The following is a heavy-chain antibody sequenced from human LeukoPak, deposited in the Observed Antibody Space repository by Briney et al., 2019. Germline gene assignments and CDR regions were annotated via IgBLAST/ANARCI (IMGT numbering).Heavy chain of an antibody. CDR3: ARDGVAGVFDY. D-gene: IGHD6-19*01. V-gene: IGHV4-59*01. CDR1: GRSIGSYY. Sequence: SETLSLACTVSGRSIGSYYWNWIRQPPGKGLEWIGYIHYSGSTNHNASLKSRVTISVDTSKNQFSLKLSSVTAADAAVYYCARDGVAGVFDYWGQGTLVTVSS. CDR2: IHYSGST. J-gene: IGHJ4*02.